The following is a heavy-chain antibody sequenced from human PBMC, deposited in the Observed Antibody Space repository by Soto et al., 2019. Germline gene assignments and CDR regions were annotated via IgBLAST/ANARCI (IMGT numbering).Heavy chain of an antibody. CDR1: GGSISSGGYS. Sequence: SETLSLTCAVSGGSISSGGYSWSWIRQPPGKGLEWIGYIYHSGSTYYNPSLKSRVTISVDRSKNQFSLKLGSVTAADTAVYYCAREKGSTFSFDYWGQGALVTVSS. D-gene: IGHD6-13*01. CDR2: IYHSGST. CDR3: AREKGSTFSFDY. V-gene: IGHV4-30-2*01. J-gene: IGHJ4*02.